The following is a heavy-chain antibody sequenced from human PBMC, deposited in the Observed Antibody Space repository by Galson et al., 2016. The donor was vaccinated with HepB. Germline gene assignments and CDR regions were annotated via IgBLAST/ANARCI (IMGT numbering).Heavy chain of an antibody. CDR3: AREERLRTYHDILTGQQSPNWFDP. D-gene: IGHD3-9*01. Sequence: SLRLSCAASGFTFSYYGMHWVRQAPGKGLEWVAVISYDGSNTYYGDSVKGRFTISRDNSQNMVFLQMHSLSPEDTAVYYCAREERLRTYHDILTGQQSPNWFDPWGQGTLVTASS. J-gene: IGHJ5*02. V-gene: IGHV3-30*03. CDR1: GFTFSYYG. CDR2: ISYDGSNT.